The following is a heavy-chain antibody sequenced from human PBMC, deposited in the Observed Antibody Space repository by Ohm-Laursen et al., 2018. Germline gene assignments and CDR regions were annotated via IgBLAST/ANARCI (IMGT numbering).Heavy chain of an antibody. Sequence: SLRLSCSAPGFNFGAHNMDWVRQAPGKGLEWVSAISAGGGNTYYADSVKGRFTISRDNSKNTLYLQMNSLRAEDTAVYYCAKRDVSNYHCFDSWGQGTLVTVSS. CDR2: ISAGGGNT. CDR1: GFNFGAHN. CDR3: AKRDVSNYHCFDS. J-gene: IGHJ4*02. D-gene: IGHD4-11*01. V-gene: IGHV3-23*01.